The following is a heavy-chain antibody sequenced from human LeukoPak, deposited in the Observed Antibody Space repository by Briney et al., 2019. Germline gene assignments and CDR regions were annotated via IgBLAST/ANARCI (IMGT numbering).Heavy chain of an antibody. J-gene: IGHJ4*02. CDR1: GFTFDTHA. D-gene: IGHD2-2*01. V-gene: IGHV3-23*01. CDR2: INGGGVTT. CDR3: ARGLPRDRDVYHSTSYDV. Sequence: GGSLRLSCAVSGFTFDTHAMNWVRQAPGRGLTWVATINGGGVTTYYADSLRGRFTIFRDNSRSTLYLQMSSLRDDDTALYFCARGLPRDRDVYHSTSYDVWGQGILVTVSS.